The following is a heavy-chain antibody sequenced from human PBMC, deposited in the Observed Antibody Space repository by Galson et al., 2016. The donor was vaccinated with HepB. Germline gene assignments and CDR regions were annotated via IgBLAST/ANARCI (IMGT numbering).Heavy chain of an antibody. J-gene: IGHJ4*02. CDR1: GFKFDDHA. D-gene: IGHD6-25*01. CDR2: ITWNSGNV. Sequence: SLRLSCAVSGFKFDDHAMHWVRQAPGKGLEWVSGITWNSGNVVYADSVKGRFTISRDNAKYSLYLQMDSVRADDTALYYCTKDGGAYVGASGEPGHNWGQGTLVTVSS. V-gene: IGHV3-9*01. CDR3: TKDGGAYVGASGEPGHN.